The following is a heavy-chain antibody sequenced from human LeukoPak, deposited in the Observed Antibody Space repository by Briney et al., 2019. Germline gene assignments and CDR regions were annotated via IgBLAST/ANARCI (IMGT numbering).Heavy chain of an antibody. Sequence: GGSLRLSCAASGFTFDDYAMHWVRQAPGKGLEWVSVISWNSGSIGYADSVKGRCTISRDNAKNSVYLQMNSLRAEDTALYYCAKDIGHIVVVPASIPYYYGMDVWGQGTTVTVSS. CDR2: ISWNSGSI. CDR1: GFTFDDYA. V-gene: IGHV3-9*01. D-gene: IGHD2-2*01. J-gene: IGHJ6*02. CDR3: AKDIGHIVVVPASIPYYYGMDV.